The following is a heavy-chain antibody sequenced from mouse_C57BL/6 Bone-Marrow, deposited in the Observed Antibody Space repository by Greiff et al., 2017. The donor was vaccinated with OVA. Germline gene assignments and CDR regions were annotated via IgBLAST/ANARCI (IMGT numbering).Heavy chain of an antibody. V-gene: IGHV1-81*01. CDR1: GYTFTSYG. Sequence: QVQLQQSGAELARPGASVKLSCKASGYTFTSYGISWVKQRTGQGLEWIGEIYPRSGNTYYNEKFKGKATLTAEQSSSTAYMELRSLTSDDSAVYVCATPFAYWCQGTLVTVSA. CDR3: ATPFAY. J-gene: IGHJ3*01. CDR2: IYPRSGNT.